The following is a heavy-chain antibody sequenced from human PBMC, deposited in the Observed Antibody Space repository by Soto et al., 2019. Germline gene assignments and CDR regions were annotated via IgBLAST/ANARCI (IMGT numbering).Heavy chain of an antibody. CDR2: ISAYNGNT. CDR3: ARVGTYYYGSGSYYLDY. CDR1: GYTFTSYG. D-gene: IGHD3-10*01. Sequence: ASVKVCWKASGYTFTSYGSSWVRQSTGQGLEWMGWISAYNGNTNYAQKLQGRVTMTTDTSTSTAYMELRSLRSDDTAVYYCARVGTYYYGSGSYYLDYWGQGTLVTVSS. V-gene: IGHV1-18*01. J-gene: IGHJ4*02.